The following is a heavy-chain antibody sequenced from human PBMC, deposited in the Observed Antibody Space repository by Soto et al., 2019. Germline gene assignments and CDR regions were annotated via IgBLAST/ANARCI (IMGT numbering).Heavy chain of an antibody. CDR3: ARHKYCGGDCYSNAFDI. CDR1: GGSISSYY. D-gene: IGHD2-21*02. CDR2: IYYSGST. V-gene: IGHV4-59*08. Sequence: QVQLQESGPGLVKPSETLSLTCTVSGGSISSYYWSWIRQPPGKGLEWIGYIYYSGSTNYNPSLNSRVTISVDTSKNQFSLKLSSVTAADTAVYYCARHKYCGGDCYSNAFDIWGQGTMVTVSS. J-gene: IGHJ3*02.